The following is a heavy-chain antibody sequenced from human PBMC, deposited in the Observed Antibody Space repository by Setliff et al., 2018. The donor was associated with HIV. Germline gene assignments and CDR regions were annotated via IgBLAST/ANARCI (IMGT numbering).Heavy chain of an antibody. CDR2: INTSGST. D-gene: IGHD6-13*01. J-gene: IGHJ5*02. V-gene: IGHV4-61*02. CDR3: ARDFKRYNSPCRFDP. Sequence: TSETLSLTCTVSNGSISSGTFYWNWIRQPAGKGLEWIGRINTSGSTNYNPSLKSRATISVDKSQNQFSLKLSSVTAADTAVYYCARDFKRYNSPCRFDPWGQGTLVNVSS. CDR1: NGSISSGTFY.